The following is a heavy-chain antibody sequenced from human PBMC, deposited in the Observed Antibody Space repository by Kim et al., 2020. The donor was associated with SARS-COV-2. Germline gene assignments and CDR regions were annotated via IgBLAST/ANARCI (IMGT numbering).Heavy chain of an antibody. CDR3: AREFGSGSYYKRTYYYYGMDV. J-gene: IGHJ6*02. D-gene: IGHD3-10*01. CDR2: TYYRSKWYN. Sequence: SQTLSLTCAISGDSVSSNSAAWNWIRQSPSRGLEWLGRTYYRSKWYNDYAVSVKSRITINPDTSKNQFSLQLNSVTPEDTAVYYCAREFGSGSYYKRTYYYYGMDVWGQGTTVTVSS. V-gene: IGHV6-1*01. CDR1: GDSVSSNSAA.